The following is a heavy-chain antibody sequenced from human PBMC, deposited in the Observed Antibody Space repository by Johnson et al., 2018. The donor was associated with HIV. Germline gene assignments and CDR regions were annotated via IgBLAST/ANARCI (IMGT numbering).Heavy chain of an antibody. CDR3: ARDGGIGSTREDAFDI. D-gene: IGHD2-2*01. Sequence: QVQLVESGGDLVQPGGSLRLSCAASGFPFSSSAMHWVRQAPGTGLEWVAVISYDGSNKYYADSVKGRFTISRDNSKNTLYLQMNSLRAEDTAVYYCARDGGIGSTREDAFDIWGQGTMVIVSS. V-gene: IGHV3-30-3*01. CDR1: GFPFSSSA. CDR2: ISYDGSNK. J-gene: IGHJ3*02.